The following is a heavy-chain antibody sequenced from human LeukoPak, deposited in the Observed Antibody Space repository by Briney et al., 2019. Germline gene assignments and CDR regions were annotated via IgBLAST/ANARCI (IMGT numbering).Heavy chain of an antibody. V-gene: IGHV1-18*01. CDR2: VSGNNGNT. J-gene: IGHJ3*01. Sequence: ASVKVSCKASGYTFTTYGISWVRQASGQGLEWMGWVSGNNGNTNYAQKLQGRVTMTTDTSTNTAYMELRSLRSDDTAVYYCARDFDVWGQGTMVTVSS. CDR3: ARDFDV. CDR1: GYTFTTYG.